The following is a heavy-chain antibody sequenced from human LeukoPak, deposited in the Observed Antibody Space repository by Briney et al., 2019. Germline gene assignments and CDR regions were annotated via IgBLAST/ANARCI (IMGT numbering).Heavy chain of an antibody. J-gene: IGHJ4*02. Sequence: SGGSLRLSCAASGFTFSSYAMSWVRQAPGKGLEWVSAISGSGGSTYYADSVKGRFTISRDNSKNTLYLQMNSLRAEDTAVYYCAKGYDILTGYPCDYWGQGTLVTVSS. V-gene: IGHV3-23*01. CDR1: GFTFSSYA. CDR2: ISGSGGST. CDR3: AKGYDILTGYPCDY. D-gene: IGHD3-9*01.